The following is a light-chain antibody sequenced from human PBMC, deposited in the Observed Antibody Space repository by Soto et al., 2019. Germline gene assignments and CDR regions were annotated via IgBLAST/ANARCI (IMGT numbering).Light chain of an antibody. J-gene: IGLJ2*01. V-gene: IGLV7-43*01. Sequence: QAVVIQEPSLTVSPGGTVTLTCTSSTGTVNSGHYPNWFQQRPGQAPKALIYSTSNKYFWTPDHFSGSLLGGKAALTLSGVQPEDEADYFCLLYFGSAELVFGGGTKVTVL. CDR2: STS. CDR1: TGTVNSGHY. CDR3: LLYFGSAELV.